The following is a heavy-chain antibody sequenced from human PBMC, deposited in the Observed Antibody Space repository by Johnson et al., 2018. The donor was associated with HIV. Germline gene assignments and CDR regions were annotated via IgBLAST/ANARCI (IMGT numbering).Heavy chain of an antibody. D-gene: IGHD3-16*01. CDR3: ARVMNFPDACDIWGLLGIHPATTRDDAFDI. Sequence: DVQVVESGGGLVQPGGSLRLSCAASGFTFSSYAMSWVRQAPGKGLEWVSAISGSGGSTYYADSVKGRFTISRDNAKNSLYLQMNSLRAEDTAVYYCARVMNFPDACDIWGLLGIHPATTRDDAFDIWGQGTMVTVSS. CDR2: ISGSGGST. V-gene: IGHV3-23*04. J-gene: IGHJ3*02. CDR1: GFTFSSYA.